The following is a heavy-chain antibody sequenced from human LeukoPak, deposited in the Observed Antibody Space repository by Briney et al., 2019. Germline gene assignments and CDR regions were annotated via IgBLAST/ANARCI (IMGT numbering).Heavy chain of an antibody. CDR2: IYHSGST. CDR1: GGSISSGGYY. D-gene: IGHD3-3*01. CDR3: ARGADYDFWSGYSGPYYFDY. V-gene: IGHV4-30-2*01. Sequence: SEALSLTCTVSGGSISSGGYYWSWIRQPPGKGLEWIGYIYHSGSTYYNPSLKSRVTISVDRSKNQFSLKLSSVTAADTAVYYCARGADYDFWSGYSGPYYFDYWGQGTLVTVSS. J-gene: IGHJ4*02.